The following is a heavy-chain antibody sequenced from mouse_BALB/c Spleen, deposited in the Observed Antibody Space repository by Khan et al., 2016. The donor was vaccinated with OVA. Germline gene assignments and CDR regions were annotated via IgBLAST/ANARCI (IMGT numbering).Heavy chain of an antibody. J-gene: IGHJ3*01. CDR3: ARDRAYYRNDGWFAY. CDR2: INPSSGNT. Sequence: QVQLKQSGAELARPGASVKMSCKASGYTFTSYTIHWIKQRPGQGLEWIGNINPSSGNTNYNQKFKDKATLTANKSSTTAYMQLSSLTSDDSAVYYCARDRAYYRNDGWFAYWGQGTLVTVSA. D-gene: IGHD2-14*01. V-gene: IGHV1-4*01. CDR1: GYTFTSYT.